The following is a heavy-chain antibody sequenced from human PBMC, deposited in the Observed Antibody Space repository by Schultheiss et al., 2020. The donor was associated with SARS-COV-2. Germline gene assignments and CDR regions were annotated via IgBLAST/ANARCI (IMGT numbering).Heavy chain of an antibody. CDR3: AKEDRYCSSTSCYAGFDY. Sequence: GSLRLSCAASGFTFSTYAMSWVRQAPGKGLEWVSAISGSGGNTFYADSVKGRFTISRDNSKNTLYLQMNSLRAEDTAEYYCAKEDRYCSSTSCYAGFDYWGQGTLVTVSS. CDR1: GFTFSTYA. D-gene: IGHD2-2*01. CDR2: ISGSGGNT. J-gene: IGHJ4*02. V-gene: IGHV3-23*01.